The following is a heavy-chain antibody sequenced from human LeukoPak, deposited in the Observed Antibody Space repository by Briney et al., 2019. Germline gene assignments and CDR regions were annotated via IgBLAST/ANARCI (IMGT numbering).Heavy chain of an antibody. Sequence: ASVKVSCKASGYTFTSYGISWVRQAPGQGLEWMGWISAYNGNTNYAQKLQGRVTMTTDTSTSTAYMELRSLRPDDTAVYYCAREGYYDILTGYRHNWFDPWGQGTLVTVSS. CDR3: AREGYYDILTGYRHNWFDP. J-gene: IGHJ5*02. CDR1: GYTFTSYG. CDR2: ISAYNGNT. D-gene: IGHD3-9*01. V-gene: IGHV1-18*01.